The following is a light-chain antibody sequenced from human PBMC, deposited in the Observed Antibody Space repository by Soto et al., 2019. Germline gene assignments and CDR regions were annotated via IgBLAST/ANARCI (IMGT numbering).Light chain of an antibody. CDR1: QSVSS. Sequence: EIEMTQSPATLSVSPGERATFSCRASQSVSSLAWYHHKPGQTPRLLVYAASTRATGMPARFSGSGYGTEVILSISSLLTEYFAGYDCQQNDNSPHTFVQGNKLKIK. J-gene: IGKJ2*01. V-gene: IGKV3D-15*01. CDR3: QQNDNSPHT. CDR2: AAS.